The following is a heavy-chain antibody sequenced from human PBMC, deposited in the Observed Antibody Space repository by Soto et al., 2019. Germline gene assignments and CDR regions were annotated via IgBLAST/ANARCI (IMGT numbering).Heavy chain of an antibody. V-gene: IGHV4-30-4*01. J-gene: IGHJ4*02. CDR3: AREAGVREAIGYFDY. CDR2: IYYSGST. D-gene: IGHD3-10*01. CDR1: GGSISSGDYY. Sequence: QVQLQESGPGLVKPSQTLSLTCTVSGGSISSGDYYWSWIRQPPGKGLEWIGYIYYSGSTYYNPSLKSRVTISVDTSKNQFSLKLSSVTAADTAVYYCAREAGVREAIGYFDYWGQGTLVTVSS.